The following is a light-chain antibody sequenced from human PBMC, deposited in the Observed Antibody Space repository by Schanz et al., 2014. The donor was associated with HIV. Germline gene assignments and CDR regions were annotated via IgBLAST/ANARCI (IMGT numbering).Light chain of an antibody. CDR1: QSVSPW. CDR2: EAS. CDR3: QQYNTYSRT. V-gene: IGKV1-5*03. J-gene: IGKJ1*01. Sequence: IQMTQSPSSLSASVGDRVTLTCRASQSVSPWLAWYQQKPGRAPKLLINEASNVQSGVPSRFSGSGSGTDFTLTISSLQPDDFATYYCQQYNTYSRTFGPGTKVEVK.